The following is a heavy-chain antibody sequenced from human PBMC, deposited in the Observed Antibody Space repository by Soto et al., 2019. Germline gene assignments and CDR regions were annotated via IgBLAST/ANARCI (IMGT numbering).Heavy chain of an antibody. CDR1: GFTFSNYA. Sequence: GGSLRLSCAASGFTFSNYAMSWVRQAPGKGLEWVSSITCSGDYTYYADSVKGRFTISRDNSKNTLYLQMNSLRAEDTAVYYCAKARYYDSTGYLYYFDYWCQGTLVTVSS. CDR2: ITCSGDYT. V-gene: IGHV3-23*01. D-gene: IGHD3-22*01. J-gene: IGHJ4*02. CDR3: AKARYYDSTGYLYYFDY.